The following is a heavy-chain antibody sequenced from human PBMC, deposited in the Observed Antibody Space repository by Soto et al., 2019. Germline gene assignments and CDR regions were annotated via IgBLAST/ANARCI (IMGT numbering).Heavy chain of an antibody. D-gene: IGHD1-1*01. V-gene: IGHV3-7*01. J-gene: IGHJ6*02. CDR2: VKYDGSQT. CDR1: GFTFSSYW. Sequence: VGSLRLSCADSGFTFSSYWMSWVRQAPGQGLEWVANVKYDGSQTYYVGSVKGRFTISRDNAKNSLYLQMNSLRAEDTAVYYCTRDFQGPLDYGMDAWGQGTTVTVSS. CDR3: TRDFQGPLDYGMDA.